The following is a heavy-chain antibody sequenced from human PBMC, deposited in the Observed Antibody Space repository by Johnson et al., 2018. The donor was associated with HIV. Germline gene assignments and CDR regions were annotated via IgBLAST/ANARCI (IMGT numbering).Heavy chain of an antibody. D-gene: IGHD5-24*01. J-gene: IGHJ3*02. Sequence: VQLVESGGGLVQPGGSLRLSCAASGFSFDDYGMHWVRLAPGKGLEWVSAISGSGGSTYYADYVKGRFTISRDNSKNPLHLQMNSLRAEDTAVYYCATVEMASHDAFDIWGQGTMVTVSS. CDR2: ISGSGGST. V-gene: IGHV3-23*04. CDR3: ATVEMASHDAFDI. CDR1: GFSFDDYG.